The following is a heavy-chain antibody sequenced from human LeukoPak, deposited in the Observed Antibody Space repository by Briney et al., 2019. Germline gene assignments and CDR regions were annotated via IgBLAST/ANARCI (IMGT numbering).Heavy chain of an antibody. CDR1: GFTFSSYW. CDR2: IKQDGSEK. CDR3: ARGRAPGRAARPGGAYYFDY. D-gene: IGHD6-6*01. Sequence: GGSLRLSCAASGFTFSSYWISWVRQAPGKGLEWVANIKQDGSEKYYVDSVKGRFTISRDNAKNSLYLQMNSLRAEDTAVYYCARGRAPGRAARPGGAYYFDYWGQGTLVTVSS. V-gene: IGHV3-7*01. J-gene: IGHJ4*02.